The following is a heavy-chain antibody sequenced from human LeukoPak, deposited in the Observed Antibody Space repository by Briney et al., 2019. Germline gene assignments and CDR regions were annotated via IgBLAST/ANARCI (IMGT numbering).Heavy chain of an antibody. D-gene: IGHD1-14*01. V-gene: IGHV3-7*01. Sequence: GGSLRLSCAASGFTFSSYIMNWVRQAPGKGLEWVANINQGGSDKYYVDSVKGRFTISRDNANNLLYLQMNSLRGEDTAVYYCTRDRSRAEDDWGQGTLVTVSS. CDR1: GFTFSSYI. J-gene: IGHJ4*02. CDR2: INQGGSDK. CDR3: TRDRSRAEDD.